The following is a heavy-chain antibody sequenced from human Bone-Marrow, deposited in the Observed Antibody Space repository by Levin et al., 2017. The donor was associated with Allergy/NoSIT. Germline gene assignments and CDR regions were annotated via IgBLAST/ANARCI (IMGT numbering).Heavy chain of an antibody. CDR2: IYPANSDT. CDR3: ARLMVRELIVTPYYVDY. V-gene: IGHV5-51*01. J-gene: IGHJ4*02. CDR1: GYTFPNYV. Sequence: GESLKISCKGSGYTFPNYVIGWVRQTPGKGLEWLGTIYPANSDTKYSPSFQGQVTISADTSINTAYLQWNSLKASDTAIYYCARLMVRELIVTPYYVDYWGQGTLVTVSS. D-gene: IGHD3-10*01.